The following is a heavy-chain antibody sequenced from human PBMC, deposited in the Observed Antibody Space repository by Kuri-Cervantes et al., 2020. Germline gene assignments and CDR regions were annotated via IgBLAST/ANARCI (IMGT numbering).Heavy chain of an antibody. J-gene: IGHJ6*02. V-gene: IGHV3-30-3*01. D-gene: IGHD3-10*01. CDR2: ISYDGSNK. CDR3: ARDPGSGSYQYYYYGMDV. Sequence: SCKASGGTFSSYAMHWVRQAPGKGLEWVAVISYDGSNKYYADSVKGRFTISRDNSKNTLYLQMNSLRAEDTAVYYCARDPGSGSYQYYYYGMDVWGQGTTVTVSS. CDR1: GGTFSSYA.